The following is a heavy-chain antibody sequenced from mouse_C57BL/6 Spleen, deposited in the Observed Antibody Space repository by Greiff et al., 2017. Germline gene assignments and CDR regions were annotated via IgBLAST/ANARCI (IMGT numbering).Heavy chain of an antibody. D-gene: IGHD1-1*01. CDR2: ISDGGSYT. J-gene: IGHJ4*01. CDR1: GFTFSSYA. Sequence: EVQGVESGGGLVKPGGSLKLSCAASGFTFSSYAMSWVRQTPEKRLEWVATISDGGSYTYYPDNVKGRFTLTRDNAKNNLYLQMSHLKSEDTAMYYCARDGYYGSSSYAMDYWGQGTSVTVSS. V-gene: IGHV5-4*01. CDR3: ARDGYYGSSSYAMDY.